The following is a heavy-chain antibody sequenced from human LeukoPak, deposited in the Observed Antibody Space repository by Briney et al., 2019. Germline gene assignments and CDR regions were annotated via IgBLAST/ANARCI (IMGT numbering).Heavy chain of an antibody. D-gene: IGHD3-22*01. V-gene: IGHV3-30*02. CDR3: ANAYDSSNTYYFDY. Sequence: GGSLRLSCAASGFSFSNYAMHWVRQAPGKGLEWVAVIWYDGSHEYYADSVKGRFTISRDNSNSTLYLQMNSLRAEDTAVYYCANAYDSSNTYYFDYWGQGTLVTVSS. CDR2: IWYDGSHE. J-gene: IGHJ4*02. CDR1: GFSFSNYA.